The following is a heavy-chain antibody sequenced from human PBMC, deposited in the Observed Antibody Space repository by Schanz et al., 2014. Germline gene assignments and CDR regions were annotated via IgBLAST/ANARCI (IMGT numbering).Heavy chain of an antibody. CDR2: INSDGTKR. CDR3: AKSQGSSFDS. D-gene: IGHD6-13*01. V-gene: IGHV3-30*18. J-gene: IGHJ4*02. Sequence: QVRLVESGGGVVQPGRSLRLSCAASGFTLSSYGMHWVRQAPGKGLEWVAFINSDGTKRFYADSVKSRFTISSDNSKSTLYLQMSSLRAEDTAVYYCAKSQGSSFDSWGQGTLVTVSS. CDR1: GFTLSSYG.